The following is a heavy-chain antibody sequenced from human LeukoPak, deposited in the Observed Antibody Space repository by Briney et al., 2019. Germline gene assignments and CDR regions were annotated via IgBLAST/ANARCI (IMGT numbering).Heavy chain of an antibody. CDR3: ARADFDWLPTFDY. V-gene: IGHV1-69*13. Sequence: SVKVSCKASGGTLSSYAISCVRQAPGHRLEWMGGIIPIFGTANYAQKFQGRVTITADESTSTAYMELSSLRSEDTAVYYCARADFDWLPTFDYWGQGTLVTVTS. D-gene: IGHD3-9*01. CDR2: IIPIFGTA. J-gene: IGHJ4*02. CDR1: GGTLSSYA.